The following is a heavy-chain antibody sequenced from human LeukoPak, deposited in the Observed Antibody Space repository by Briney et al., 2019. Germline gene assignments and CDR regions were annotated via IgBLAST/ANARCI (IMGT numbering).Heavy chain of an antibody. CDR3: ARGVRYYYDSSGYYSSHYYYTDV. D-gene: IGHD3-22*01. CDR1: GGTFSSYA. V-gene: IGHV1-69*06. Sequence: ASVKVSCKASGGTFSSYAISWVRQAPGQGLEWMGGIIPIFGTANYAQKFQGRVTITADKSTSTAYMELSSLRSEDTAVYYCARGVRYYYDSSGYYSSHYYYTDVWGKGTTVTVSS. J-gene: IGHJ6*03. CDR2: IIPIFGTA.